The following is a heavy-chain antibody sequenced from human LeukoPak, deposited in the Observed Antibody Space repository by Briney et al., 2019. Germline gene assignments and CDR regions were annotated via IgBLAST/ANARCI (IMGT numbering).Heavy chain of an antibody. Sequence: GGSLRLSCAASGFTFSSYSMNWVRQAPGKGLEWVSSISSSSSYIYYADSVKGRFTISRDNAKNSLYLQMNSLRAEDTAVYYCASSIAARMYNWFAPWGQGTLVTVSS. CDR1: GFTFSSYS. CDR2: ISSSSSYI. J-gene: IGHJ5*02. V-gene: IGHV3-21*01. CDR3: ASSIAARMYNWFAP. D-gene: IGHD6-6*01.